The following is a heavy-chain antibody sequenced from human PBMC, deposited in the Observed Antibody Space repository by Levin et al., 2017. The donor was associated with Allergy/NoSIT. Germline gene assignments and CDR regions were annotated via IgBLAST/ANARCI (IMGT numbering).Heavy chain of an antibody. V-gene: IGHV4-39*01. CDR2: IYYSGST. CDR1: GGSISSSSYY. J-gene: IGHJ4*02. CDR3: ARQRGDPYFDY. Sequence: GSLRLSCTVSGGSISSSSYYWGWIRQPPGKGLEWIGSIYYSGSTYYNPSLKSRVTISVDTSKNQFSLKLSSVTAADTAVYYCARQRGDPYFDYWGQGTLVTVSS. D-gene: IGHD2-21*02.